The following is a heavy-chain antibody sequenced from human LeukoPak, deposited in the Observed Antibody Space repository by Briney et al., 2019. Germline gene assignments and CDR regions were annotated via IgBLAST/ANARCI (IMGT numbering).Heavy chain of an antibody. CDR1: GFTFSTSA. J-gene: IGHJ4*02. Sequence: GGSLRLSCAASGFTFSTSAMHWVRQAPGKGLEWVAFIQFDGANKYYADSVRGRFTVSRDNSKNTLYLQVNSLTVEETAVYYCSKGTGTTGWFIDYWGQGTLVTVSS. D-gene: IGHD6-19*01. CDR3: SKGTGTTGWFIDY. CDR2: IQFDGANK. V-gene: IGHV3-30*02.